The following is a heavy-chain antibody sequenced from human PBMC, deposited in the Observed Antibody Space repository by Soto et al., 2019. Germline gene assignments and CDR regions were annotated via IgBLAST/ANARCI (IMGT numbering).Heavy chain of an antibody. V-gene: IGHV5-10-1*01. J-gene: IGHJ5*02. CDR2: IDPTDSYT. D-gene: IGHD1-26*01. Sequence: VESLTISCEASGYSFTSKWIILVLQMPGKGLEWMGRIDPTDSYTNYSPSFQGHVTISFDKSSSTAYVQWSSLKASDTAMYYCATTLTPSGSPLFSWFDPWGQGTLVTFSS. CDR1: GYSFTSKW. CDR3: ATTLTPSGSPLFSWFDP.